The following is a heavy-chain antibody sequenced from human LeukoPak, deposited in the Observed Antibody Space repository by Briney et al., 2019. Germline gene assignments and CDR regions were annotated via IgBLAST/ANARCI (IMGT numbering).Heavy chain of an antibody. CDR2: ISSSSSTI. D-gene: IGHD3-10*01. CDR3: TREEYGSGSYYNFDY. J-gene: IGHJ4*02. Sequence: SGGSLRLSCAASGFTFSSYSMNWVRQAPGKGLEWVSYISSSSSTIYYADSVKGRFTISRDNAKNSLYLQMNSLRAEDTAVYYCTREEYGSGSYYNFDYWGQGTLVTVSS. CDR1: GFTFSSYS. V-gene: IGHV3-48*04.